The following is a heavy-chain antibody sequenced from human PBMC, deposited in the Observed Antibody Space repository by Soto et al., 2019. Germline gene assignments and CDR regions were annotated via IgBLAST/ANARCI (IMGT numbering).Heavy chain of an antibody. CDR2: IYSGGST. CDR1: GFTVSSNY. D-gene: IGHD1-26*01. CDR3: AREWELPNYYGMDV. Sequence: LILSCAASGFTVSSNYISWVREAPGKGLEWVSVIYSGGSTYYADSVKGRFTISRDNSKNTVHLQMNSLRAEDTAVYYCAREWELPNYYGMDVWGQGTTVTVSS. V-gene: IGHV3-53*01. J-gene: IGHJ6*02.